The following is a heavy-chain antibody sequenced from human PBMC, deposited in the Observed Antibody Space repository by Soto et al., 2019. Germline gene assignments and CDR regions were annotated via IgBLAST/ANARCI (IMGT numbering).Heavy chain of an antibody. V-gene: IGHV3-13*01. Sequence: GGSLRLSCAASGFTFSNYDMHWVRQVTGKGLEWVSGITTAGDTYYPGSVKGRFTISREKAKNSLYLQMNSLSAGDTAVYYCARELHGGSYGMDVGGQGTTVTVSS. CDR3: ARELHGGSYGMDV. J-gene: IGHJ6*02. CDR1: GFTFSNYD. CDR2: ITTAGDT.